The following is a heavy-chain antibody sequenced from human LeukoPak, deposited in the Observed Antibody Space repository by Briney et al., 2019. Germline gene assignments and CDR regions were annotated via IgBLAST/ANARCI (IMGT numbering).Heavy chain of an antibody. CDR3: AKERSSGWYLHNWFDP. CDR2: ISGSGGST. CDR1: GFTFSSYA. D-gene: IGHD6-19*01. V-gene: IGHV3-23*01. Sequence: AGGSLRLSCAASGFTFSSYAMSWVRQAPGKGLEWVSAISGSGGSTYYADSVKDRFTISRDNSKNTLYLQMNSLRAEDTAVYYCAKERSSGWYLHNWFDPWGQGTLVTVSS. J-gene: IGHJ5*02.